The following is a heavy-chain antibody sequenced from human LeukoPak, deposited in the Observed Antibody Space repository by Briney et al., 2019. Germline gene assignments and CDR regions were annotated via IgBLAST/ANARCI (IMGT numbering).Heavy chain of an antibody. D-gene: IGHD3-16*02. Sequence: PGGSLRLSCAASGFTFSSYSMNWVRQAPGKGLEWVSAISGRGGSTYYADSVKGRFTISRDNSKNTLYLQMNSLRAEDTAVYYCAKGTTFGGVIVANYFDYWGQGTLVTVSS. CDR1: GFTFSSYS. CDR2: ISGRGGST. V-gene: IGHV3-23*01. J-gene: IGHJ4*02. CDR3: AKGTTFGGVIVANYFDY.